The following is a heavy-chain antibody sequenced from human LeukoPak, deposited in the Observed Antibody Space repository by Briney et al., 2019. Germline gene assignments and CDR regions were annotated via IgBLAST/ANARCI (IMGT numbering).Heavy chain of an antibody. D-gene: IGHD5-12*01. Sequence: GGSLRLSCAASGFTFSSYGMHWVRQAPGKGLEWVAVISYDGSNKYYADSVKGRFTISRDNSKNTLYLQMNSLRAEDTAVYYCARGYSGYRDYYGMDVWGQGTTVTVSS. J-gene: IGHJ6*02. V-gene: IGHV3-30*03. CDR2: ISYDGSNK. CDR3: ARGYSGYRDYYGMDV. CDR1: GFTFSSYG.